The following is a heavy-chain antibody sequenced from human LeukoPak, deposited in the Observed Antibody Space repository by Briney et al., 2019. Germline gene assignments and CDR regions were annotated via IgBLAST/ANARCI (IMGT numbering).Heavy chain of an antibody. CDR1: GFSFSRYY. Sequence: GGSLRLSCAASGFSFSRYYMSWVRQTPGKALEWISYIPTSGISVQYADSVRGRYTASRDDAKNSLHLQMDSLRVEDTAVYYCTRAVGLGPGAHFDQWGQGALVIVSS. D-gene: IGHD1-26*01. CDR2: IPTSGISV. V-gene: IGHV3-11*01. CDR3: TRAVGLGPGAHFDQ. J-gene: IGHJ4*02.